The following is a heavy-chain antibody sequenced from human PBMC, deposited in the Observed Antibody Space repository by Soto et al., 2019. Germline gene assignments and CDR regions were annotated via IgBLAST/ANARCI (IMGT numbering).Heavy chain of an antibody. J-gene: IGHJ5*02. CDR1: GYTFTSYA. V-gene: IGHV1-3*01. Sequence: ASVPVSCQASGYTFTSYAMHWVRQAPGQRLEWMGWINAGNGNTKYSQKFQGRVTITRDTSASTAYMELSSLRSEDTAVYYCARDGSPLYCSSTSCYPGDGFDPWGQGTLVTVSS. CDR2: INAGNGNT. CDR3: ARDGSPLYCSSTSCYPGDGFDP. D-gene: IGHD2-2*01.